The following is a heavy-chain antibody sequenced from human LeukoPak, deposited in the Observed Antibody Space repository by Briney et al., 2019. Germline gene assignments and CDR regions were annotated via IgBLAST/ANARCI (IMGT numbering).Heavy chain of an antibody. CDR3: ARAGVGATTEWFDP. J-gene: IGHJ5*02. CDR1: GFTFDDYG. CDR2: INWNGGST. D-gene: IGHD1-26*01. Sequence: GGSLRLSCANSGFTFDDYGMSWVRQAPGKGLEWVSGINWNGGSTGYADSVKGRYTISRDNAKNSLYLQMNSLRAEDTALYYCARAGVGATTEWFDPWGQGTLVTVSS. V-gene: IGHV3-20*04.